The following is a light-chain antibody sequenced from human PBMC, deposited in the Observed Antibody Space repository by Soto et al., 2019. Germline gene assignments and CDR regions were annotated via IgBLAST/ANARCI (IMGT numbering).Light chain of an antibody. J-gene: IGLJ3*02. CDR2: EVS. CDR1: NSDVGGYNY. V-gene: IGLV2-14*01. CDR3: SSYTRSNTVM. Sequence: QSALTQPASVSGSPGQSITISCTATNSDVGGYNYVSWYQQHPGKAPKLMIYEVSNRPSGVSNRFSGSKSGYTASLSISGLQPEDEADYYCSSYTRSNTVMFGGGTQLTVL.